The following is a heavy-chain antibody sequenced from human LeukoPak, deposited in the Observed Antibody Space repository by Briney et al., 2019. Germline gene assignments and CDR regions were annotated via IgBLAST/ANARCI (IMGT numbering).Heavy chain of an antibody. D-gene: IGHD3-22*01. V-gene: IGHV4-34*01. CDR3: ARSSEGRYYYDSSGYSYYYYYMDV. Sequence: SETLSLTCAVYGGSFSGCYWSWIRQPPGKGLEWIGEINHSGSTNYNPSLKSRVTISVDTSKNQFSLKLSSVTAADTAVYYCARSSEGRYYYDSSGYSYYYYYMDVWGKGTTVTISS. CDR2: INHSGST. J-gene: IGHJ6*03. CDR1: GGSFSGCY.